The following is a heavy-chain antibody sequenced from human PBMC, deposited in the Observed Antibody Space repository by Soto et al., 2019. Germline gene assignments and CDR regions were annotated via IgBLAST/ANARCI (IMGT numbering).Heavy chain of an antibody. Sequence: ASVKVSCKASGYTFTSYGISWLREAPGQGLEWMVWISAYNGNTNYAQKLKGRVTMTTDTSTSTAYMELRSRRSDDTAVYYCARDRKIAVAGRSDAFDIWGQGTMATVS. D-gene: IGHD6-19*01. CDR3: ARDRKIAVAGRSDAFDI. CDR1: GYTFTSYG. J-gene: IGHJ3*02. V-gene: IGHV1-18*01. CDR2: ISAYNGNT.